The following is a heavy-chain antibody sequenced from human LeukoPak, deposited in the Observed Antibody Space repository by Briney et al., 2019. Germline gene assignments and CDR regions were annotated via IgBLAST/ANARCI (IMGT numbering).Heavy chain of an antibody. CDR2: INHSGST. D-gene: IGHD2-2*01. Sequence: SETLSLTRAVYGGSFSGYYLSWIRQPPGKGLEWIGEINHSGSTNYNPSLKSRVTISVDTSKNQFSLKLSSVTAADTAVYYCARGDIVVVPAAMQYYYYMDVWGKGTTVTVSS. V-gene: IGHV4-34*01. CDR1: GGSFSGYY. CDR3: ARGDIVVVPAAMQYYYYMDV. J-gene: IGHJ6*03.